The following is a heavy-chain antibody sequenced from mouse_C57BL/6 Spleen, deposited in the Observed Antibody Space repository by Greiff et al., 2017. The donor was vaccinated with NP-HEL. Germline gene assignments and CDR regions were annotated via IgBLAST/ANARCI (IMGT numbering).Heavy chain of an antibody. D-gene: IGHD2-4*01. V-gene: IGHV1-69*01. Sequence: QVQLQHPGAELVMPGASVKLSCKASGYTFTSYWMHWVKQRPGQGLEWIGEIDPSDSYTNYNQKFKGKSTLTVDKSSSTAYMQLSSLTSEDSAVYYCARRGIYYDYDEMAYWGQGTLVTVSA. CDR1: GYTFTSYW. CDR3: ARRGIYYDYDEMAY. J-gene: IGHJ3*01. CDR2: IDPSDSYT.